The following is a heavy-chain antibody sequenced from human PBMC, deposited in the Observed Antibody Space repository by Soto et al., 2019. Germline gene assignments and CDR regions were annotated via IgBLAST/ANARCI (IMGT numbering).Heavy chain of an antibody. J-gene: IGHJ3*02. Sequence: ASVKVSGKASGYTFTSYGISWVRQAPGQGLEWMGWISAYNGNTNYAQKLQGRVTMTTDTSTSTAYMERRSLRSDDTAVYYCARGRDGYNLGAFGIWGQGTMVTVS. CDR1: GYTFTSYG. CDR2: ISAYNGNT. CDR3: ARGRDGYNLGAFGI. D-gene: IGHD5-12*01. V-gene: IGHV1-18*01.